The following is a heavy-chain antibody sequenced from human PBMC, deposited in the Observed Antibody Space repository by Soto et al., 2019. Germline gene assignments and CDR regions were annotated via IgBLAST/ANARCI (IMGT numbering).Heavy chain of an antibody. CDR3: ARGRESGLSGYFDY. V-gene: IGHV4-30-2*01. Sequence: PSETLSLTCAVSGGSISSGGYSWSWIRQPPGKGLEWIGYIYHSGSTYYNPSLKSRVTISVDRSKNQFSLKLSSVTAADTAVYYCARGRESGLSGYFDYWGQGTLVTVSS. CDR1: GGSISSGGYS. J-gene: IGHJ4*02. D-gene: IGHD5-12*01. CDR2: IYHSGST.